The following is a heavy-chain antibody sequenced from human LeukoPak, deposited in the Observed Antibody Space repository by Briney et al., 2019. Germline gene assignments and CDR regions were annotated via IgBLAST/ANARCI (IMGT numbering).Heavy chain of an antibody. CDR2: ISWNSGSI. CDR1: GFTFDDYA. J-gene: IGHJ4*02. Sequence: GGSLRLSCAASGFTFDDYAMHWVRQAPRKGLELVSGISWNSGSIGYADPVKARFTITRDNAKNSLYLQMNSLRAEDTALYYCAKGYCSSISCLVDYWGQGTLVTVSS. V-gene: IGHV3-9*01. D-gene: IGHD2-2*01. CDR3: AKGYCSSISCLVDY.